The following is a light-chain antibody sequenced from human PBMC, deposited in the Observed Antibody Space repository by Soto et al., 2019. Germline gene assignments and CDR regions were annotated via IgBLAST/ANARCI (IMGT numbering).Light chain of an antibody. J-gene: IGKJ1*01. CDR1: QSVLYSSNNKYY. CDR2: WAS. CDR3: QQYYSTPWT. V-gene: IGKV4-1*01. Sequence: DIVMTQSPDSLAVSLGERATINCKSSQSVLYSSNNKYYLAWYQQKPGQPPKLLIYWASTRESGVPDRFSGSGSGTDFTLTISSLQAEDVPVYYCQQYYSTPWTFGQGTKVEIK.